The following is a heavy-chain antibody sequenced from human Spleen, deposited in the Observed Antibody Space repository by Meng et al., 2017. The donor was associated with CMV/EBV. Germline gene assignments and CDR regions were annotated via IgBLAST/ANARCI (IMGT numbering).Heavy chain of an antibody. CDR1: GYTFTSYG. D-gene: IGHD2-15*01. J-gene: IGHJ5*02. CDR2: IIPILGIA. CDR3: ARSHCSGGSCYYVTPFDP. V-gene: IGHV1-69*04. Sequence: PSVKVSCKASGYTFTSYGISWVRQAPGQGLEWMGRIIPILGIANYAQKFQGRVTITADKSTSTAYMELSSLRSEDTAVYYCARSHCSGGSCYYVTPFDPWGQGTLVTVSS.